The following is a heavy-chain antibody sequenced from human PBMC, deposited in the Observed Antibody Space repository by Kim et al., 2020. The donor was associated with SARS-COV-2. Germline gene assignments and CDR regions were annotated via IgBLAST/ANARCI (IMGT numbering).Heavy chain of an antibody. J-gene: IGHJ5*01. Sequence: GGSLRLSCAASGFTVSAYAMNWVRQAPGGGLEWVAAMNNCGNPYYGNSAKGRFTISIDSSKNMVFLQMEGLQTEDTALYYCAKDHPSSGWPAFESWGQGT. CDR2: MNNCGNP. D-gene: IGHD6-19*01. V-gene: IGHV3-23*01. CDR1: GFTVSAYA. CDR3: AKDHPSSGWPAFES.